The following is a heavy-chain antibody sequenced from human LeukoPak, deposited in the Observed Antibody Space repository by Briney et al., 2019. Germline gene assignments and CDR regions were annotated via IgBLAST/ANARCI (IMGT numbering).Heavy chain of an antibody. J-gene: IGHJ5*02. V-gene: IGHV1-2*02. CDR1: GYTFTGYY. CDR2: INPNSGGT. D-gene: IGHD7-27*01. CDR3: ARDFLGTVPTSYNWFDP. Sequence: ASVKVSCKASGYTFTGYYMHWVRQAPGQGLEWMGWINPNSGGTNYAQKFQGRVTMTRDTSISTAYIELSRLRSDDTAVYYCARDFLGTVPTSYNWFDPWGQGTLVTVSS.